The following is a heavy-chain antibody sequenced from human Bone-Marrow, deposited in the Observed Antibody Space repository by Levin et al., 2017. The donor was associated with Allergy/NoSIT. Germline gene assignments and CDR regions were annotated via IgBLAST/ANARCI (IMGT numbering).Heavy chain of an antibody. CDR3: AKDRDEYNWNCGLE. CDR1: GFPFSTYA. Sequence: GGSLRLSCAASGFPFSTYAMHWVRQAPGKGLEWVALISYDGSDKYYADSVKGRFTISRDSSKDTLYLQMNSPRTEDTAVHYCAKDRDEYNWNCGLEWGQGTLVTVSS. J-gene: IGHJ4*02. V-gene: IGHV3-30*18. CDR2: ISYDGSDK. D-gene: IGHD1-7*01.